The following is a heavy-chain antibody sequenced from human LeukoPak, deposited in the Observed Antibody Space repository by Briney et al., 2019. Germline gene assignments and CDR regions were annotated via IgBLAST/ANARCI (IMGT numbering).Heavy chain of an antibody. CDR2: VTWNSGSI. Sequence: GGSLRLSCAASGFTFDDYAMHWVRQAPGKGLEWVSGVTWNSGSIDYADSVKGRFTISRDNAKNSLYLQMNSLRAEDTAVYYCGLIPAPLTGTISLDSWGQGTLVTVSS. CDR3: GLIPAPLTGTISLDS. J-gene: IGHJ4*02. D-gene: IGHD3-9*01. CDR1: GFTFDDYA. V-gene: IGHV3-9*01.